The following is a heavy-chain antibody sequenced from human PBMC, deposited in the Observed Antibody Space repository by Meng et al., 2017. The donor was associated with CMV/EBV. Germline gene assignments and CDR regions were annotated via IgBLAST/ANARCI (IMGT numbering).Heavy chain of an antibody. Sequence: GESLKISCAASGFTFSSYAMHWVRQAPGKGLEWVAVISYDGSNKYYADSVKGRFTISRDNSKNTLYLQMNSLRAEDTAVYYCARGLKPELIAAHPYYYYGTDVWGQGTTVTVSS. D-gene: IGHD6-6*01. CDR1: GFTFSSYA. CDR2: ISYDGSNK. V-gene: IGHV3-30*04. J-gene: IGHJ6*02. CDR3: ARGLKPELIAAHPYYYYGTDV.